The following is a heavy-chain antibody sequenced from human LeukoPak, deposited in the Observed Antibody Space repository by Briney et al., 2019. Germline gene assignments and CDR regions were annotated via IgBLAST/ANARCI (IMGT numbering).Heavy chain of an antibody. J-gene: IGHJ4*02. V-gene: IGHV3-23*01. Sequence: GGSLRLSCAASGFSVSNNYMAWVRQAPGKGLEWVSAISGSGSGTDYADSVKGRFTISRDNSKNTVYLQMNSLRAEDTALYYCAKDVRGYNRPVDYWGQGTLVTVSS. CDR2: ISGSGSGT. D-gene: IGHD3-10*02. CDR3: AKDVRGYNRPVDY. CDR1: GFSVSNNY.